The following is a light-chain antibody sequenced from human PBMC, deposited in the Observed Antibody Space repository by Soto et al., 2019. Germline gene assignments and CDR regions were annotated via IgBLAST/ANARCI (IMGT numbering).Light chain of an antibody. Sequence: DIQMTQSPSSLSASVGDIVTITCRASHSIDNYLSWYQQKPGKAPKLLIYAASNLQRGVSSRFSGSGSGTDFTLTIDSLQPDDFAIYYCQQCFSIPPTFGHGTKVDI. V-gene: IGKV1-39*01. CDR1: HSIDNY. J-gene: IGKJ1*01. CDR2: AAS. CDR3: QQCFSIPPT.